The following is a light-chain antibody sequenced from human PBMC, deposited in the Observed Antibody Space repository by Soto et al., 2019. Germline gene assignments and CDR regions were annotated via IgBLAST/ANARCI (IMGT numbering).Light chain of an antibody. V-gene: IGKV3-20*01. Sequence: EIVLTQSPGTLSLSPGERATLSCRASQSVSSSYLAWYQQKPGQAPRLLIYGASSRATGSPDRFSGSGSGTDFTLTISRLEPEDFAVYYCQQYGSSPYTFGQVTKLEIK. CDR2: GAS. CDR3: QQYGSSPYT. J-gene: IGKJ2*01. CDR1: QSVSSSY.